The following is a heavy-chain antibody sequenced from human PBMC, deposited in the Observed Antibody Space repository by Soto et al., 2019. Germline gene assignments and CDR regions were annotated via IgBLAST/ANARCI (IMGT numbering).Heavy chain of an antibody. CDR3: ASSPSPHSSGHHREYDY. Sequence: QVQLVQSGAEVKKPGSSVKVSCKASGGTFSSYAISWVRQAPGQGLEWMGGIIPIFGTANYAQKFQDRVTITADESTSTAYMELSSLRSEDTAVYYCASSPSPHSSGHHREYDYWGQGTLVTVSS. CDR1: GGTFSSYA. J-gene: IGHJ4*02. V-gene: IGHV1-69*12. CDR2: IIPIFGTA. D-gene: IGHD6-19*01.